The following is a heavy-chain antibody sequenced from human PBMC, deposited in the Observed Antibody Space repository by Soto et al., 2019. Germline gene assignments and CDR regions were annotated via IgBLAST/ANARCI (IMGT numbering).Heavy chain of an antibody. J-gene: IGHJ4*02. CDR3: ARVQADSNGWYHFDY. CDR1: GFSVNSNR. CDR2: ISSGGNT. Sequence: EVQLVESGGGLVQPGGSLRLSCTVSGFSVNSNRLGWVRQAPAKGLEWASVISSGGNTDYAAYVRGRLTISRDSSRNTVYLQMNSLRPEDTAVYYLARVQADSNGWYHFDYWGRGTLVTVSS. D-gene: IGHD6-19*01. V-gene: IGHV3-53*01.